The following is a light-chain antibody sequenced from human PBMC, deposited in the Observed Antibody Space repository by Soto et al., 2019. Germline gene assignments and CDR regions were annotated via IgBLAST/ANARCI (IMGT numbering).Light chain of an antibody. J-gene: IGKJ1*01. CDR2: GAS. CDR1: QSVSSSY. CDR3: QQYGSSQS. V-gene: IGKV3-20*01. Sequence: EIVLTQSPGTLSLSPGERATLSCRASQSVSSSYLAWYQQKPGQAPRLLIYGASSRATGIPDRFSGRGAGTDVTLTTSRLEPEDFAVYYCQQYGSSQSFGQGTKVEIK.